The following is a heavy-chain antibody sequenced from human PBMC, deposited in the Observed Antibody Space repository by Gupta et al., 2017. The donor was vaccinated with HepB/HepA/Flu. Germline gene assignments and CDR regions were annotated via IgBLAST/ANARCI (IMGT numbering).Heavy chain of an antibody. J-gene: IGHJ4*02. CDR1: GFTLSNYA. D-gene: IGHD4-17*01. CDR2: ISGIGAST. Sequence: EVQLLESGGGLVQPGGSLRLSCVASGFTLSNYAMCWVRQVPGKGLEWVSYISGIGASTYYADSVQGRFTISRDNSKNTLYLQMNSLRAEDTAVYYCAKADPNVDYGRDYWGQGTLVTVSS. V-gene: IGHV3-23*01. CDR3: AKADPNVDYGRDY.